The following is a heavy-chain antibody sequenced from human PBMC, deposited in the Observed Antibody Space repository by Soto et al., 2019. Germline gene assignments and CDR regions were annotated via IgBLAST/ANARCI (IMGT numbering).Heavy chain of an antibody. CDR3: ARVRFLVITFGGVPYYYYGMDV. V-gene: IGHV4-34*01. CDR2: INHSGST. D-gene: IGHD3-16*01. J-gene: IGHJ6*02. Sequence: ASATLSLTCAVYGGSFSGYYWSWIRQPPGKGLEWIGEINHSGSTNSNPSLKSRVTISVDTSKNQFSLKLSSVTAADTAVYYCARVRFLVITFGGVPYYYYGMDVWGQGTTVT. CDR1: GGSFSGYY.